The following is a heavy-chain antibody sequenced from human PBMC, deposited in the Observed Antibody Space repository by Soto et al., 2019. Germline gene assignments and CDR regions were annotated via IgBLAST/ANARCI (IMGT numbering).Heavy chain of an antibody. J-gene: IGHJ4*02. CDR1: GYTFTSYG. V-gene: IGHV1-18*01. CDR3: ARDLKRRGNWDDVEDY. D-gene: IGHD1-20*01. CDR2: ISAYNGKT. Sequence: QVQLVQSGAEVKKPEASVKVSCKASGYTFTSYGISWVRQAPGQGLEWMGWISAYNGKTNYAQKLQGRVTMSTGASTRTAEMELRSLRSDDTAVYYCARDLKRRGNWDDVEDYWGQGTLVTVSS.